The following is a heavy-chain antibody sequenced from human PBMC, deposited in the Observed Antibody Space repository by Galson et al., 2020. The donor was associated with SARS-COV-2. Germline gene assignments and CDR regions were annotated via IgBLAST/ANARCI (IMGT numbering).Heavy chain of an antibody. CDR1: GGSFSGYY. V-gene: IGHV4-34*01. D-gene: IGHD2-21*02. Sequence: SETLSLTCAVYGGSFSGYYWSWIRQPPGKGLEWIGAINSSGSTNYNPSLKSRVTISVDTSKNHFSLKLSSVTAADTAVYYCAREENFFLVWTATWVCYFDDWGRGTLATVSS. CDR3: AREENFFLVWTATWVCYFDD. J-gene: IGHJ4*02. CDR2: INSSGST.